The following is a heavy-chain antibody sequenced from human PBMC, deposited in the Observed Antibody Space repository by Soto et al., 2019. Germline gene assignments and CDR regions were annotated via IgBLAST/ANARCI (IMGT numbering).Heavy chain of an antibody. CDR3: AKPITMIENPFDY. CDR1: GFTFSSYG. CDR2: ISYDGSNK. V-gene: IGHV3-30*18. D-gene: IGHD3-22*01. J-gene: IGHJ4*02. Sequence: PGGSLRLSCAASGFTFSSYGMHWVRQAPGKGLEWVAVISYDGSNKYYADSVKGRFTISRDNSKNTLYLQMNSLRAEDTAVYYCAKPITMIENPFDYWGQGTRVTVSS.